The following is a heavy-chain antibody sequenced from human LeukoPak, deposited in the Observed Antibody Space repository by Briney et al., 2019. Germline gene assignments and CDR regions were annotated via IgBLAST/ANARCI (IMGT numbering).Heavy chain of an antibody. CDR2: IYHSGST. D-gene: IGHD3-22*01. CDR3: AKDAPDYYDSSGYYLSDWFDP. CDR1: GYSISSGYY. J-gene: IGHJ5*02. Sequence: PSETLSLTCTVSGYSISSGYYWGWIRQPPGKGLEWIGSIYHSGSTYYADSVKGRFTISRDNSKNTLYLQMNSLRAEDTAVYYCAKDAPDYYDSSGYYLSDWFDPWGQGTLVTVSS. V-gene: IGHV4-38-2*02.